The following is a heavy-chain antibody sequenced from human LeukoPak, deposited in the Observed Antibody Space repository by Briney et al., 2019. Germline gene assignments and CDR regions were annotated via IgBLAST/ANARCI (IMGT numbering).Heavy chain of an antibody. CDR1: GGSISSSSYY. CDR2: IFYSGST. CDR3: ARHFRGRYGGNSGGWFDP. V-gene: IGHV4-39*01. J-gene: IGHJ5*02. D-gene: IGHD4-23*01. Sequence: SETLSLTCTVSGGSISSSSYYWGWIRQPPGKGLEWIGSIFYSGSTYYNPSLKSRVTISVDTSKNQFSLKLSSVTAADTAVYYCARHFRGRYGGNSGGWFDPWGQGTLVTVSS.